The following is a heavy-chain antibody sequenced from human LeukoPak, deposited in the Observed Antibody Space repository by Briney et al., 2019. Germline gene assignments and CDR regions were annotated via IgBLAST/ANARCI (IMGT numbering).Heavy chain of an antibody. J-gene: IGHJ5*02. CDR1: GFTSSSYS. D-gene: IGHD2-15*01. Sequence: GGSLRLSCAASGFTSSSYSMNWVRQAPGKGLEWVSSISSSSSYIYYADSVKGRFTISRDNAKNSLYLQMNSLRAEDTAVYYCARGYCSGGSCYHNWFDPWGQGTLVTVSS. CDR3: ARGYCSGGSCYHNWFDP. V-gene: IGHV3-21*01. CDR2: ISSSSSYI.